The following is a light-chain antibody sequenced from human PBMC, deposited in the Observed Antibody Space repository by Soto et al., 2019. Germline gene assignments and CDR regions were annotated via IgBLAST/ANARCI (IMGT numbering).Light chain of an antibody. CDR3: KQYNSYSWT. V-gene: IGKV1-5*01. J-gene: IGKJ1*01. CDR2: DAS. Sequence: DIQMTQSPSTLSASVGDRVTITCRASQSISSWLAWYQQKPGKAPKLLIYDASSLESGVPSRFSGSGSGTEFTLTISSLQPDEFATYYCKQYNSYSWTFGQGTKVEIK. CDR1: QSISSW.